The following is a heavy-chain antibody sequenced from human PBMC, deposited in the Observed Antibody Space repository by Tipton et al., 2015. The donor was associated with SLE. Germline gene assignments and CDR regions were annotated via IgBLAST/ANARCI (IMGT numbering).Heavy chain of an antibody. V-gene: IGHV3-33*06. CDR3: AKDRWELLYYFDY. CDR2: IWYDGSNK. Sequence: SGFTFSSYGMHWVRQAPGKGLEWVAVIWYDGSNKYYADSVKGRFTISRDNSKNTLYLQMNSLRAEDTAVYYCAKDRWELLYYFDYWGQGTLVTVSS. CDR1: GFTFSSYG. D-gene: IGHD1-26*01. J-gene: IGHJ4*02.